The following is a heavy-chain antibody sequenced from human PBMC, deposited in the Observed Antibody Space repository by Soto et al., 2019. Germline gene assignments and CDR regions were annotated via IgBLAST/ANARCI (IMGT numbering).Heavy chain of an antibody. CDR2: ISGSGGST. Sequence: EVELLESGGGLVQPGGSLRLSCAASGFTFSSYAMSWVRQAPGKGLEWVSAISGSGGSTYYADSVKGRFTISRDNSKNTLYLQMNSLRAEDTAVYYRAKVRGSGWYLGAFDIWGQGTMVTVSS. J-gene: IGHJ3*02. CDR1: GFTFSSYA. CDR3: AKVRGSGWYLGAFDI. V-gene: IGHV3-23*01. D-gene: IGHD6-19*01.